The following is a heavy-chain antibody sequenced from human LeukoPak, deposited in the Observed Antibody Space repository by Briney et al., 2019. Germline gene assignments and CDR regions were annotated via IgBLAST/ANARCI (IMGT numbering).Heavy chain of an antibody. CDR2: ISGSGGCT. D-gene: IGHD2-2*02. Sequence: GGSLRLSFAASGLTFSSYAMSWVCQAAGKGLEWVSAISGSGGCTYYAGSVKGRFTISRGNSKNTLYLQINSLRAEDTAVNSCAKVLLGYCSSTSCYTTYYFDYWGQGTLVTVSS. J-gene: IGHJ4*02. CDR1: GLTFSSYA. V-gene: IGHV3-23*01. CDR3: AKVLLGYCSSTSCYTTYYFDY.